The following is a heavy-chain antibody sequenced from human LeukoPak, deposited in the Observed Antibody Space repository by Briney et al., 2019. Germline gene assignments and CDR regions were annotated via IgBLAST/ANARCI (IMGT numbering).Heavy chain of an antibody. CDR3: AKWEGDDFWSGYLFWSVY. CDR2: ISCSGDST. J-gene: IGHJ4*02. CDR1: GFTFSSYA. D-gene: IGHD3-3*01. V-gene: IGHV3-23*01. Sequence: PGGSLRLSCAASGFTFSSYAISWVRQAPGKGLERVSAISCSGDSTYYADSVKGRFTISRDNSKNTLYLQMNSLRAEDTAVYYCAKWEGDDFWSGYLFWSVYWGQGTLVTVSS.